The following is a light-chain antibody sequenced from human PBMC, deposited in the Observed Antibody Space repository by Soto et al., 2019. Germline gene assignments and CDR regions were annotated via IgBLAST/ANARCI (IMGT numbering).Light chain of an antibody. CDR2: DAS. Sequence: DIQITQSPSSLSASVGDRVTITCQASQDINTYLNWYQQKPGKAPKLLMYDASILETGVPSRFSGIGSGTEFTFTISSLQPEDIATYYCQHYYNPIFTFGPGTKVDIK. V-gene: IGKV1-33*01. CDR3: QHYYNPIFT. J-gene: IGKJ3*01. CDR1: QDINTY.